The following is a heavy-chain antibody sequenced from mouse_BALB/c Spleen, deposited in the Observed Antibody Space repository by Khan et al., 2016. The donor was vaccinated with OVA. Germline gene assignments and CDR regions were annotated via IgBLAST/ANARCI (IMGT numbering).Heavy chain of an antibody. Sequence: EVELVESGPGLVKPSQSLSLTCTVTGYSITSNYAWNWLRQFPGNKLEWMGYISYSGSTSYNPSLKSRISITRDTSKNQFFLQLSSVTTEDTATYYCARENYYGYAIDYWGQGTSVTVSS. D-gene: IGHD1-1*01. CDR1: GYSITSNYA. V-gene: IGHV3-2*02. J-gene: IGHJ4*01. CDR2: ISYSGST. CDR3: ARENYYGYAIDY.